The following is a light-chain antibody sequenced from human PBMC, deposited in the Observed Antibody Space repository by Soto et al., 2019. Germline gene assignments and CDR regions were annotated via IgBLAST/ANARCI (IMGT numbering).Light chain of an antibody. CDR2: GAS. J-gene: IGKJ5*01. Sequence: EILMTQSPATLSVSPGDRATLSCRASQSVSNNLAWYQQRPGQAPRLLIYGASTRATGIPARFSGSGSGTEFTLTINSLQSEDFAVYYCQQYNNWPPITFGQGTRLEI. CDR1: QSVSNN. V-gene: IGKV3-15*01. CDR3: QQYNNWPPIT.